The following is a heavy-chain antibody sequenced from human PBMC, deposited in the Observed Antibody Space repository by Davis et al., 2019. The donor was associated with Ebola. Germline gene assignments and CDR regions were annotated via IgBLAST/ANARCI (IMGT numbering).Heavy chain of an antibody. J-gene: IGHJ3*02. CDR3: AKVGAYDAFDI. Sequence: GESLKISCAASGFTFSSYEMNWVRQAPGKGLEWVSYISSSGSTIYYADSVKGRFTISRDNSKNTLYLQMNSLRAEDTAVYYCAKVGAYDAFDIWGQGTMVTVSS. CDR2: ISSSGSTI. D-gene: IGHD3-16*01. CDR1: GFTFSSYE. V-gene: IGHV3-48*03.